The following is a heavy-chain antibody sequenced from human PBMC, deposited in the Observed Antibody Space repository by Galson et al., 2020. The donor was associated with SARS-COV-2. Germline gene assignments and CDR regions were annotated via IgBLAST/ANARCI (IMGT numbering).Heavy chain of an antibody. CDR2: VYPGDSDT. Sequence: GESLKISCKGFGYSFTSYWIGWVRQMPGKGLEWVGSVYPGDSDTRYSPSFQGQVTVSADKSINTAYLQWSSLKASDTAIYYCARWDRHVPYHFDYWGQGILVTVSS. CDR3: ARWDRHVPYHFDY. J-gene: IGHJ4*02. V-gene: IGHV5-51*01. D-gene: IGHD1-26*01. CDR1: GYSFTSYW.